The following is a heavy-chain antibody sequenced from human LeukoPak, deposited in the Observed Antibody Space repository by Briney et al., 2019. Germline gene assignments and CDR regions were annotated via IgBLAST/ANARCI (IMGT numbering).Heavy chain of an antibody. CDR1: GGSISTYY. CDR2: IYYSGAT. Sequence: SETLSLTCTVSGGSISTYYWNWIRQPPGKGLEWIGYIYYSGATNYNPSLKSRVTISVDTSKNQFSLKLSSVTAADTAVYYCARGVYIAAAQYGFWGQGTLVTASS. V-gene: IGHV4-59*01. J-gene: IGHJ4*02. CDR3: ARGVYIAAAQYGF. D-gene: IGHD6-13*01.